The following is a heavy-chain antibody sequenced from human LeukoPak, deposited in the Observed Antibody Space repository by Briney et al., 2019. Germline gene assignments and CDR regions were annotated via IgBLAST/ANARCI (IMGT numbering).Heavy chain of an antibody. V-gene: IGHV3-30*02. CDR2: IRYDGSNK. Sequence: GGSLRLSCAASGFTFSSYGMHWVRQAPGKGLEWVAFIRYDGSNKYYADSVKGRFTISRDNSKNTLYLQMNSLRAEDTAVYCCAKDYGDYQHPWGQGTLVTVSS. D-gene: IGHD4-17*01. J-gene: IGHJ5*02. CDR1: GFTFSSYG. CDR3: AKDYGDYQHP.